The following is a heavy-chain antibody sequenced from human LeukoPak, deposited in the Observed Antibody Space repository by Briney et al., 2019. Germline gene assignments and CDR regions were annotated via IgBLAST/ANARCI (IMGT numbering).Heavy chain of an antibody. CDR2: ISGSGASR. Sequence: GGSLRLSCAASGFTFSSYAMSWVRQAPGKGLEWVSLISGSGASRYYADSMKGRFTISRDNSKNTLYLQMNSLRAEDTAVYYCATGRWYCDYWGQGTLVTVSS. V-gene: IGHV3-23*01. CDR1: GFTFSSYA. CDR3: ATGRWYCDY. J-gene: IGHJ4*02. D-gene: IGHD6-13*01.